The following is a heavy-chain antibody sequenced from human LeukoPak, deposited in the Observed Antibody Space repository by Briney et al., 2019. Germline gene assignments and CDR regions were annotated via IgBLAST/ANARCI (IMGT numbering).Heavy chain of an antibody. CDR3: ARAAGYYDSSGYLGY. V-gene: IGHV4-59*01. CDR2: IYYSGST. CDR1: GGSISSYY. Sequence: SETLSLTCTVSGGSISSYYWSWIRQPPGKGLEWIGYIYYSGSTNYNPSLKSRVTISVDTSKNQFSLKLSSVTAADTAVCYCARAAGYYDSSGYLGYWGQGTLVTVSS. J-gene: IGHJ4*02. D-gene: IGHD3-22*01.